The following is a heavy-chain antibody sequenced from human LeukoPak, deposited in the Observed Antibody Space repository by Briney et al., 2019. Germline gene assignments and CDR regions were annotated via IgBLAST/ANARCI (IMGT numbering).Heavy chain of an antibody. CDR2: IYHSGTT. CDR1: GGSFSSNY. D-gene: IGHD3-10*01. V-gene: IGHV4-59*08. Sequence: SETLSLTCTVSGGSFSSNYWSWIRQPPGKGLEWIGYIYHSGTTNYNPSLKSRVTISLDTSKNRFSLELSSVTAADTAVYYCARHIYGSYGYYFDYWGQGTLVTVSS. CDR3: ARHIYGSYGYYFDY. J-gene: IGHJ4*02.